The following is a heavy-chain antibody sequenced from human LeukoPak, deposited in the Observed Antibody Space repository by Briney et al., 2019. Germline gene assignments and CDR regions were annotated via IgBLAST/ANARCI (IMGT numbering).Heavy chain of an antibody. CDR3: ARDPSGYFNY. CDR2: IYYSGST. CDR1: GVSVSSGNYY. J-gene: IGHJ4*02. D-gene: IGHD3-22*01. Sequence: SETLSLTCTVSGVSVSSGNYYWSWIRQPPGKRLEWIGYIYYSGSTNYNPSLKSRVTISVDTSKNQFSLKLSSVTAADTAVYYCARDPSGYFNYWGQGTLATVSS. V-gene: IGHV4-61*01.